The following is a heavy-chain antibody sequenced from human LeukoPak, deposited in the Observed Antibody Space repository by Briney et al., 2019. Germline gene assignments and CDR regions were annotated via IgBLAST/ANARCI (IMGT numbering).Heavy chain of an antibody. D-gene: IGHD1-26*01. Sequence: ASVKVSCKASGGTFSSYAISWVRQAPGQGLEWMGGIIPIFGTANYAQKFQGRVTITTDESTSTAYMELSSLRSEDTAVYYCAREAGGSYSQYYFDYWGQGTLVTVSS. V-gene: IGHV1-69*05. J-gene: IGHJ4*02. CDR1: GGTFSSYA. CDR3: AREAGGSYSQYYFDY. CDR2: IIPIFGTA.